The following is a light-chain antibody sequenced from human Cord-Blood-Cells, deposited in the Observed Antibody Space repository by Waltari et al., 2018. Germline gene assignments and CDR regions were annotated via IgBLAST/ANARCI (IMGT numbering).Light chain of an antibody. CDR3: QQYGSSPGT. J-gene: IGKJ1*01. V-gene: IGKV1-13*02. Sequence: AIQLTQSPSSLSASVGDRVTITCRASQGISSALAWYQQKPGKAPKLLIYDASSLESGVPARFSGSGSGTDFTLTISRLEPEDFAEYYCQQYGSSPGTFGQGTKVEIK. CDR1: QGISSA. CDR2: DAS.